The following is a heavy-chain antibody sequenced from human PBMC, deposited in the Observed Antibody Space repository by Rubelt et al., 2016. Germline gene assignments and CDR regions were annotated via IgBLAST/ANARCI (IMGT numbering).Heavy chain of an antibody. CDR2: VFYTGSA. CDR3: ASNTKYSNWHSMNA. D-gene: IGHD6-6*01. Sequence: QVQLQESGPGLVRPSETLSLTCTVSGGSISSYYWSWIRQPPGKGLEWIGYVFYTGSANYNPSLKSRVTISVDTSRNQFSLSVVSVTAAEPAVYYCASNTKYSNWHSMNAWGQGTTVIVSS. J-gene: IGHJ6*02. CDR1: GGSISSYY. V-gene: IGHV4-59*08.